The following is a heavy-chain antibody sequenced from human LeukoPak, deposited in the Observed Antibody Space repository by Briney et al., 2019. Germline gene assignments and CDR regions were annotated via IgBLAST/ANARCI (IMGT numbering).Heavy chain of an antibody. J-gene: IGHJ3*02. Sequence: SSETLSLTSTVSGGSISSYYWSWIRQPPGKGLEWIGYIYYSGSTNYNPSLKSRITISVDTSKNQFSLKLTSVTAADTAVYYCASRGVAAAYDAFDIWGQGTMVTVSS. CDR1: GGSISSYY. V-gene: IGHV4-59*08. D-gene: IGHD6-13*01. CDR2: IYYSGST. CDR3: ASRGVAAAYDAFDI.